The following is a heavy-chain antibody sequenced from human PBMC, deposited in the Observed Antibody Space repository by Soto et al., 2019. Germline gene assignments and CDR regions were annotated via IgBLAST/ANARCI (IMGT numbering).Heavy chain of an antibody. CDR2: INLSGSP. CDR1: GGSFSGYY. Sequence: SETLSLTCAVYGGSFSGYYWGWVRQAPGKGLEWIVDINLSGSPNYNPSLQSRVSVSLDSSKTHFSLKLSSVTAADTAVYYCATFPPEGRTATPRGDDAFDLWGQGTLVTVSS. D-gene: IGHD3-10*01. V-gene: IGHV4-34*01. J-gene: IGHJ3*01. CDR3: ATFPPEGRTATPRGDDAFDL.